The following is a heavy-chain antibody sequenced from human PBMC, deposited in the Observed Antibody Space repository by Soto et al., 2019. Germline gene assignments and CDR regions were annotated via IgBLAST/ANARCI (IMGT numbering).Heavy chain of an antibody. CDR3: ARGRYCSSTSCYSERAFDY. D-gene: IGHD2-2*01. V-gene: IGHV1-69*01. Sequence: QVQLVQSGAEVKKPGSSVKVSCKASGGTFSSYAISWVRQAPGQGLEWMGGIIPIFGTANYAQKFQGRVTITADESTSTAYMELSSLRSEDTAVYYCARGRYCSSTSCYSERAFDYWGQGTLVTVSS. J-gene: IGHJ4*02. CDR2: IIPIFGTA. CDR1: GGTFSSYA.